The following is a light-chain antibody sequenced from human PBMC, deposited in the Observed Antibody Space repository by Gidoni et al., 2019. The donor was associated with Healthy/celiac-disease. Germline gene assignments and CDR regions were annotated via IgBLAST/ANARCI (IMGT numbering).Light chain of an antibody. V-gene: IGLV1-44*01. Sequence: QSVLTQPPSASGTPGQRGTISCSGSRSNIGSNTVNWSQQLPGTAPKLLIYSNNQRPSGVPDRFSGSKSGTSASLAISGLQSEDEADYYCAAWDDSLNGVVCGGGTKLTVL. CDR1: RSNIGSNT. CDR2: SNN. CDR3: AAWDDSLNGVV. J-gene: IGLJ2*01.